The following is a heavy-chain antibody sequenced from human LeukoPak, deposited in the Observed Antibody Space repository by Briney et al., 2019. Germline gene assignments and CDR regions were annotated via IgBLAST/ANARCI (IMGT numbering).Heavy chain of an antibody. D-gene: IGHD3-22*01. CDR3: ARGRMGPHYYDSSGYYLDY. J-gene: IGHJ4*02. CDR1: GFTFSSYA. V-gene: IGHV3-23*01. Sequence: GGSLRLSCAASGFTFSSYAMSWVRQAPGKGLEWVSAISGSGGSTYYADSVKGRFTISRDNSKNTLYLQMNSLRAGDTAVYYCARGRMGPHYYDSSGYYLDYWGQGTLVTVSS. CDR2: ISGSGGST.